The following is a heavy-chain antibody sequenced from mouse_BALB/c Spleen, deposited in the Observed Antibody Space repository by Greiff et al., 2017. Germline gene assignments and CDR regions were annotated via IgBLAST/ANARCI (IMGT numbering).Heavy chain of an antibody. V-gene: IGHV5-9-4*01. CDR1: GFTFSSYA. Sequence: EVQLVESGGGLVKPGGSLKLSCAASGFTFSSYAMSWVRQSPEKRLEWVAEISSGGSYTYYPDTVTGRFTISRDNAKNTLYLEMSSLRSEDTAMYYCARDNYYFDVWGAGTTVTVSS. J-gene: IGHJ1*01. D-gene: IGHD1-1*01. CDR3: ARDNYYFDV. CDR2: ISSGGSYT.